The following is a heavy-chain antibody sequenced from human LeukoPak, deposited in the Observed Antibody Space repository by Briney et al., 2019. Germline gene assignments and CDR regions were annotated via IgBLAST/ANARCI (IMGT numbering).Heavy chain of an antibody. V-gene: IGHV3-20*04. J-gene: IGHJ4*02. CDR1: GFTFDEYG. Sequence: GGSLRLSCAASGFTFDEYGMIWVRQAPGKGLEWVSGINWNGGSTGYADSVKGRFTISRDNAKNSLYLQMNSLRAEDTAVYYCAKDRQSGRVEDYWGQGTLATVSS. D-gene: IGHD2-8*02. CDR2: INWNGGST. CDR3: AKDRQSGRVEDY.